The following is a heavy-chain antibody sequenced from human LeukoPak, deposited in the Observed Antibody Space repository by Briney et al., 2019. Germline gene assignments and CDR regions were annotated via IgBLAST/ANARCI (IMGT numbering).Heavy chain of an antibody. D-gene: IGHD1-1*01. J-gene: IGHJ3*02. CDR1: GDSISSSSYY. CDR2: IYYSGST. Sequence: SETLSLTCTVSGDSISSSSYYWGWIRQPPGKGLEWIGSIYYSGSTYYNPSLKSRVTISVDTSKNQFSLKLTSVTAADTAVYYCARRVARTGIYAFDIWGQGTMVTVSS. CDR3: ARRVARTGIYAFDI. V-gene: IGHV4-39*07.